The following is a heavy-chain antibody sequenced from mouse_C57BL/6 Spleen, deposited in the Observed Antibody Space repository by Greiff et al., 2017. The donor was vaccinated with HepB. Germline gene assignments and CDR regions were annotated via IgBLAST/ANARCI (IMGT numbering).Heavy chain of an antibody. D-gene: IGHD2-4*01. V-gene: IGHV5-4*03. CDR2: ISDGGSYT. CDR3: ARRVADYYDYVLYFDY. J-gene: IGHJ2*01. CDR1: GFTFSSYA. Sequence: EVKLVESGGGLVKPGGSLKLSCAASGFTFSSYAMSWVRQTPEKRLEWVATISDGGSYTYYPDNVKGRFTISRDNAKNNLYLQMSHLKSEDTAMYYCARRVADYYDYVLYFDYWGQGTTLTVSS.